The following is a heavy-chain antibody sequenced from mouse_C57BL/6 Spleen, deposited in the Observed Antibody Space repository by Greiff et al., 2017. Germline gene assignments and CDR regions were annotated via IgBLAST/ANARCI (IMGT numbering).Heavy chain of an antibody. V-gene: IGHV1-59*01. J-gene: IGHJ1*03. CDR2: IDPSDSYT. CDR1: GYTFTSYW. D-gene: IGHD1-1*01. Sequence: VQLQQPGAELVRPGPSVKLSCKASGYTFTSYWMHWVKQRPGQGLEWIGVIDPSDSYTNYNQKFKGKATLTVDTSSNTPYMQLSSLTSEDSAVYDCAYGSSWYFDVWGTGTTVTVSS. CDR3: AYGSSWYFDV.